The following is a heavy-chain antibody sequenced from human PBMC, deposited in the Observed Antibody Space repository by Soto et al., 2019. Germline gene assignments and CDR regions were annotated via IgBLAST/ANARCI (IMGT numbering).Heavy chain of an antibody. Sequence: QVPLVESGGGLVKPGGSLRLSCAASGFTFSDYYMSWIRQARGKGLVWVSYISSSGSTIYYADSVKGRFTISRDNAKNSLNLQMNSLRAEDTDVYYCARYRAWGKYQLLFARQYYMDVWGKGTTVTVSS. CDR1: GFTFSDYY. D-gene: IGHD2-2*01. CDR2: ISSSGSTI. J-gene: IGHJ6*03. CDR3: ARYRAWGKYQLLFARQYYMDV. V-gene: IGHV3-11*01.